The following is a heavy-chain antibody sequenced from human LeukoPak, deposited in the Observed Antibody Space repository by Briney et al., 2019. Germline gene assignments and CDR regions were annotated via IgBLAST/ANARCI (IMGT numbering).Heavy chain of an antibody. CDR1: GFTFSSYS. V-gene: IGHV3-21*01. D-gene: IGHD2-8*01. CDR3: ARATNGRFDI. CDR2: ISSSTSYI. J-gene: IGHJ3*02. Sequence: KAGGSLRLSCAASGFTFSSYSMNWVRQAPGKGLGWVSFISSSTSYISYADSVKGRFTISRDNAKSSLWLQMNSLRAEDTAVYYCARATNGRFDIWGQGTMVTVSS.